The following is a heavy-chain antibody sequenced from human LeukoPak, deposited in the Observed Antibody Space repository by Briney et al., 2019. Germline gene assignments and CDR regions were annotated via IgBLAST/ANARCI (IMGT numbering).Heavy chain of an antibody. CDR1: GYSFTTYW. V-gene: IGHV5-51*01. CDR3: ARRSAVAPYYYMDV. CDR2: IYPGDSDT. Sequence: GESLKSSCQGSGYSFTTYWIGWVRQMPGKGLEGMGIIYPGDSDTRYSPSFQGQVTLSADQSINTAYLQWSSLKASDTAMHYCARRSAVAPYYYMDVWGKGTTVTVSS. J-gene: IGHJ6*03.